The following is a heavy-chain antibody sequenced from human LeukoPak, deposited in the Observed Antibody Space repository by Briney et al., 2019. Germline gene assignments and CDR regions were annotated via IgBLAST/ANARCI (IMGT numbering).Heavy chain of an antibody. J-gene: IGHJ6*02. CDR1: GFTFSDYY. D-gene: IGHD3-3*01. Sequence: PGGSLRLSCAASGFTFSDYYMSWIRQAPGKGLEWVSYISSSGSTIYYADSVKGRFTISRDNAKNSLYLQMNSLRAEDTAVYYCAKDLYYDFWSGYYAGMDVWGQGTTVTVSS. CDR2: ISSSGSTI. V-gene: IGHV3-11*01. CDR3: AKDLYYDFWSGYYAGMDV.